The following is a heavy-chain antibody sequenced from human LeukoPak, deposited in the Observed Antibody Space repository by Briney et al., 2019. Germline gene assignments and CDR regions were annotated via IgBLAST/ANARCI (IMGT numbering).Heavy chain of an antibody. CDR3: ARGGRFGELWGYYFDY. D-gene: IGHD3-10*01. J-gene: IGHJ4*02. V-gene: IGHV1-2*02. CDR1: GYTFTGYY. Sequence: ASVKVSCKASGYTFTGYYMHWVRQAPGQGLEWMGWINPNSGGTNYAQKFQGRVTMTRDTSISTAYMELSRLRSDDTAVYYCARGGRFGELWGYYFDYWGQGTLVTVSS. CDR2: INPNSGGT.